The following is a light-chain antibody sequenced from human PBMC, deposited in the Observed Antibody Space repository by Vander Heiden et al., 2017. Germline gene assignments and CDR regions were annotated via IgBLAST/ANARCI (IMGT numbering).Light chain of an antibody. CDR3: QHYNTYSYT. CDR1: QSVSSW. J-gene: IGKJ2*01. CDR2: KAS. Sequence: DIQMTQSPSILSASVGDRVTITCRASQSVSSWLAWYQQKPGEAPRLLIYKASNLGSGVPSRFSGSGSGTEFTLTISSLQPDDSATYSCQHYNTYSYTFGQGTKLEIK. V-gene: IGKV1-5*03.